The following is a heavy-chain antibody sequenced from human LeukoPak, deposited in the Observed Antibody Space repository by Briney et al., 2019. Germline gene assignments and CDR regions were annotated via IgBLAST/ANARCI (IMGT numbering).Heavy chain of an antibody. Sequence: GGSLRLSCGASGFTFSNYEMNWVRQAPGKGLEWVSYISSSGSPIYYADSVKGRFTISRDNPKHTLYMQMNSLRAEDTAVYYCARDRSTVTTWVDYWGQGTLVTVSS. D-gene: IGHD4-17*01. V-gene: IGHV3-48*03. J-gene: IGHJ4*02. CDR2: ISSSGSPI. CDR3: ARDRSTVTTWVDY. CDR1: GFTFSNYE.